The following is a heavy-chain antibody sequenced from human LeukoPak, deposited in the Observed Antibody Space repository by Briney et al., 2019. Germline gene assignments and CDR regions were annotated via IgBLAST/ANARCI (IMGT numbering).Heavy chain of an antibody. D-gene: IGHD6-13*01. CDR1: GYTFTGYY. V-gene: IGHV1-2*02. CDR2: STPNSGGT. CDR3: ASLSSSWSVY. Sequence: GASVKGSCKASGYTFTGYYMHWVRQAPGQGLEGMGWSTPNSGGTNYAQKIQRRVTMTRDTSISTAYMELSRLRSDDTAVYYCASLSSSWSVYWGQGTLVTVSS. J-gene: IGHJ4*02.